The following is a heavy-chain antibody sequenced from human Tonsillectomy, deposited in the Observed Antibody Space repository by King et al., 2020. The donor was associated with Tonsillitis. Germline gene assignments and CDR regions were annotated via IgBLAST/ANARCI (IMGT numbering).Heavy chain of an antibody. D-gene: IGHD4-17*01. Sequence: QLVQSGAEVKKPGSSVKVSCKASGGTFSSYAISWVRQAPGQGLEWMGGIIPIFGTANYAQKFQGRVTITADESTSTAYMELSSLRSEDTAVYYCAREPRGEYLPFIDGMDVWGEGATVTVSS. CDR1: GGTFSSYA. CDR3: AREPRGEYLPFIDGMDV. J-gene: IGHJ6*04. CDR2: IIPIFGTA. V-gene: IGHV1-69*01.